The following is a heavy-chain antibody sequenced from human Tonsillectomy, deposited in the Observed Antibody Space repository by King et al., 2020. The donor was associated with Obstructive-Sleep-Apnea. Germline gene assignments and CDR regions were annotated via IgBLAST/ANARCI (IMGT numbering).Heavy chain of an antibody. D-gene: IGHD6-13*01. CDR2: IYYRGST. Sequence: HVQLQESGPGLVKPSQTLSLTCTVSGGSISSGGFYWSWIRQHPGKGLEWIGFIYYRGSTYYNPSLKGRITISIYASKNQFSLNVYSVTAADTAVFYCARGVAAAGIYYFDYWGHGTLVTVSS. J-gene: IGHJ4*01. CDR3: ARGVAAAGIYYFDY. CDR1: GGSISSGGFY. V-gene: IGHV4-31*03.